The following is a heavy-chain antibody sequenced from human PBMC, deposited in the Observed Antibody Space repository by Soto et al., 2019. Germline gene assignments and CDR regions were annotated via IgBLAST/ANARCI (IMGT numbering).Heavy chain of an antibody. V-gene: IGHV3-23*01. CDR1: GFTFSSYA. CDR2: VSIGGST. D-gene: IGHD2-15*01. CDR3: AKRRGAGGHFAY. Sequence: GGSLRLSCAASGFTFSSYAMGWVRQGPGKGLEWVAVVSIGGSTHYADSVRGRFTISRDNSKNTLSLQMNSLTAEDTAVYFCAKRRGAGGHFAYWGQGALVTVS. J-gene: IGHJ4*02.